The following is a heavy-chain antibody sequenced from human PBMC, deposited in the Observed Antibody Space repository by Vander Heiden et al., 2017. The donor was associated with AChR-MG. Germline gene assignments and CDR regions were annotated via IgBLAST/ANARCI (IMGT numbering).Heavy chain of an antibody. CDR1: AFTFSSYS. CDR3: ATLSPTAQPYGMDV. J-gene: IGHJ6*02. V-gene: IGHV3-21*01. D-gene: IGHD1-1*01. Sequence: EVQLVESGGGLVKPGGSLILSCAASAFTFSSYSMNWVRQAPGKGLKWVSSISSSSSYIYYADSVKGRFTISRDNAKNSLYLQMNSLRAEDTAVYYCATLSPTAQPYGMDVWGQGTTVTVSS. CDR2: ISSSSSYI.